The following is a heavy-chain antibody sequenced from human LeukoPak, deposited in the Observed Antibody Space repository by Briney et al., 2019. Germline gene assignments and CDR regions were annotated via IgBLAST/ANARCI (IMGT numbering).Heavy chain of an antibody. CDR1: GGSISSSSYY. CDR2: IYYSGSI. V-gene: IGHV4-39*07. CDR3: ARSTTVTTYYYSGMDV. Sequence: PSETLSLTCTVSGGSISSSSYYWGWIRQPPGKGLEWIGSIYYSGSIYYNPSLKSRVTISVDTSKNQFSLKLSSVTAADTAVYYCARSTTVTTYYYSGMDVWGQGTTVTVSS. J-gene: IGHJ6*02. D-gene: IGHD4-17*01.